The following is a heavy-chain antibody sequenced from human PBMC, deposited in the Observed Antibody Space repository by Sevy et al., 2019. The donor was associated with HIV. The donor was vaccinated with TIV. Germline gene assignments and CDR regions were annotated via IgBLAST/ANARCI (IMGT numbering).Heavy chain of an antibody. CDR3: ANSRGRYEGSSWLYYYYLLDV. V-gene: IGHV3-30*18. Sequence: GGSLRLSCVASGFSFIRHGMHWVRQAPGKGLEWVAVISDDGSDKQYADSVKGRFTISRDNSKDTLYLQMNSLRLEDTAIYYCANSRGRYEGSSWLYYYYLLDVWGQGTTVTVSS. CDR1: GFSFIRHG. CDR2: ISDDGSDK. D-gene: IGHD6-13*01. J-gene: IGHJ6*02.